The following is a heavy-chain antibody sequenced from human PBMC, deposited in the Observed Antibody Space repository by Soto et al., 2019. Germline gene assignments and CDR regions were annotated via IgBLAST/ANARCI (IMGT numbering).Heavy chain of an antibody. D-gene: IGHD3-22*01. J-gene: IGHJ4*02. CDR3: ARDNYESSGYFDY. CDR1: GYTFNSYG. Sequence: VKVSCKASGYTFNSYGINWVRQAPGQGLEWMGWISAYNGNTNFAQNLQGRVTMTTDTSTSTAYMELRSLRSDDTAVYYCARDNYESSGYFDYWGQGTLVTVSS. CDR2: ISAYNGNT. V-gene: IGHV1-18*01.